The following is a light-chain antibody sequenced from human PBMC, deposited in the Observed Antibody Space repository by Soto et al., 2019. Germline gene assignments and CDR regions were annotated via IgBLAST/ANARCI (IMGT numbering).Light chain of an antibody. Sequence: EIVLTQSPGTLSLSPGERATLSCRASQSVSSSYLAWYQQKPGQAPRLLIYDQSRATGTPDRFSGSGSGTDFTLTITRLEPEDFAVYYCQHYGTSALFGPGTKVDI. CDR2: DQS. CDR1: QSVSSSY. CDR3: QHYGTSAL. J-gene: IGKJ3*01. V-gene: IGKV3-20*01.